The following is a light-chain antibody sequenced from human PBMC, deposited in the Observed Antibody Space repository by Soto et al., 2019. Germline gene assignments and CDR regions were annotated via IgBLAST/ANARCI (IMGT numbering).Light chain of an antibody. CDR3: CSYAGSYSYV. CDR2: DVS. CDR1: SSDVGGYDF. Sequence: QSALTQPRSVSGSPGQSVTISCSGTSSDVGGYDFVSWYQQHPGKAPKLMIYDVSKWPSGVPDRFSGSKSGNTAFLTISGLQAEDEAEYYCCSYAGSYSYVFGVGTKVTV. J-gene: IGLJ1*01. V-gene: IGLV2-11*01.